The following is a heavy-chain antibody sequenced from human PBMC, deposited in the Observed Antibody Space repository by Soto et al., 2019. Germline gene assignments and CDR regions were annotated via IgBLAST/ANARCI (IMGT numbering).Heavy chain of an antibody. J-gene: IGHJ3*02. CDR3: ARTGAGVVPAAKYSRRWYGDPAAFDI. CDR1: GGSFSGYY. Sequence: SETLSLTCAVYGGSFSGYYWSWIRQPPGKGLEWIGEINHSGSTNYNPSLKSRVTISVDTSKNQFSLKLSSVTAADTAVYYCARTGAGVVPAAKYSRRWYGDPAAFDIWGQGTMVTVSS. CDR2: INHSGST. D-gene: IGHD2-2*01. V-gene: IGHV4-34*01.